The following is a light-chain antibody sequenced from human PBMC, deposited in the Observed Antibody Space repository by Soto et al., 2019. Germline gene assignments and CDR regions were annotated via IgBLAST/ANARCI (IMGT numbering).Light chain of an antibody. CDR2: GNS. Sequence: QSVLTQPPSVSGAPGQRVTISCAGSSSNIGAGYDVHWYQQLPGTAPKLVISGNSNRPSGVPDRFSVSKSGASASLAITGLKAEDEADYYCQSYDDSLNVYGFGTGTKLTVL. J-gene: IGLJ1*01. CDR1: SSNIGAGYD. CDR3: QSYDDSLNVYG. V-gene: IGLV1-40*01.